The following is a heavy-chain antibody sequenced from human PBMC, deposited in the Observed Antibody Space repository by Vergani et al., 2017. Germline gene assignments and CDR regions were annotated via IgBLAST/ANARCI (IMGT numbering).Heavy chain of an antibody. V-gene: IGHV4-61*02. D-gene: IGHD6-19*01. Sequence: QVQLQESGPGLVKPSQTLSLTCTVSGGSISSGSYYWSWIRQPAGKGLEWIGRIYTSGSTNYNPSLKSRVTMSVDTSKNQFSLKLSSVTAADTAVYYCARAARREQWLVPLYYYYMDVWGKGTTVTVSS. CDR1: GGSISSGSYY. J-gene: IGHJ6*03. CDR3: ARAARREQWLVPLYYYYMDV. CDR2: IYTSGST.